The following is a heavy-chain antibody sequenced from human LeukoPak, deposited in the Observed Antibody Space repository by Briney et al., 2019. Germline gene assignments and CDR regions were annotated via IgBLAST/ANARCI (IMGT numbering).Heavy chain of an antibody. CDR2: IDTSGST. CDR3: ARMTLLYFDWSPDAFDI. J-gene: IGHJ3*02. V-gene: IGHV4-4*07. Sequence: SETLSLTCTVSGGSISNYYWSWIRQPAGKGLEWHGRIDTSGSTNYNPSLKSRVTMSVDTSKNQFSLKLGSVTAADTAVYYCARMTLLYFDWSPDAFDIWGQGTMVTVSS. D-gene: IGHD3-9*01. CDR1: GGSISNYY.